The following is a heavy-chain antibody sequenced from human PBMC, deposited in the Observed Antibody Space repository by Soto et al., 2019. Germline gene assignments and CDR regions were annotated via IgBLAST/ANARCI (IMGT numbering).Heavy chain of an antibody. V-gene: IGHV4-31*03. CDR1: GGSINSGVYY. J-gene: IGHJ4*02. CDR2: IYHSGTT. Sequence: SETLSLTCTVSGGSINSGVYYWNWIRQHPGKGLEWIGYIYHSGTTYYNPSLRSRATISVDTSERQFSLNLSSVTAADTAVYYCARAGDYGDYSFDYWGQGTLVTVSS. CDR3: ARAGDYGDYSFDY. D-gene: IGHD4-17*01.